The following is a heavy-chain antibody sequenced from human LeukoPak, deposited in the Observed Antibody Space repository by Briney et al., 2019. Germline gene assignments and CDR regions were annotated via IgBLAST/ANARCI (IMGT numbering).Heavy chain of an antibody. CDR2: IYTSGST. Sequence: SETLSLTCTVSGGSISSGSYYWSWIRQPAGKGLEWIGRIYTSGSTNYNPSLKSRVTISVDTSKNQFSLKLSSVTAADTAVYYCARDRFSPFDYWGQGTLVTVSS. CDR1: GGSISSGSYY. V-gene: IGHV4-61*02. D-gene: IGHD3-10*01. CDR3: ARDRFSPFDY. J-gene: IGHJ4*02.